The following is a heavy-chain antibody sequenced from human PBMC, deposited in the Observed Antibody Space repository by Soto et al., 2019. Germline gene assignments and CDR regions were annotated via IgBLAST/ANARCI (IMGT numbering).Heavy chain of an antibody. CDR3: ARDVCNYGSGFCGMDV. CDR1: GFTFSNYA. Sequence: GGSLRLSCATSGFTFSNYAMHWVRQAPGKGLEWVAVIWYDGSDKNYADSVKGRFTISRDNSKNTLYLQMNSLRAEDTAVYYCARDVCNYGSGFCGMDVWGQGTTVTVS. D-gene: IGHD3-10*01. CDR2: IWYDGSDK. V-gene: IGHV3-33*01. J-gene: IGHJ6*02.